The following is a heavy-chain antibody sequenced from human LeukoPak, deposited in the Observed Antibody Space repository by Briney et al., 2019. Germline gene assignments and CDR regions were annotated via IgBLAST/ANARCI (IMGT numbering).Heavy chain of an antibody. V-gene: IGHV3-23*01. CDR2: VSDGGGST. CDR1: GFTLSSYA. J-gene: IGHJ4*02. Sequence: GGSLRLSCAASGFTLSSYAMSWVRQAPGKGLEWVSGVSDGGGSTYHADSVKGRFTIFRDNSKNTLYLQMNSLRAEDSAVYYCTKDRGSGSYYDYWGQGALVTVSS. CDR3: TKDRGSGSYYDY. D-gene: IGHD3-10*01.